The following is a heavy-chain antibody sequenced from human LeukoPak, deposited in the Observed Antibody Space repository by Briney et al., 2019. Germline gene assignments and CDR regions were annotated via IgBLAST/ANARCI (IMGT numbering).Heavy chain of an antibody. CDR2: INPNSGGT. CDR1: GYTFTGYC. D-gene: IGHD6-6*01. CDR3: ARLDVAAQLLVD. Sequence: ASVKVSCKASGYTFTGYCMHWVRQAPGQGLEGMGWINPNSGGTNYAQKFQGRVTMTRDTSISTAYMELSRLRSDDTAVYYCARLDVAAQLLVDWGQGTLVTVSS. V-gene: IGHV1-2*02. J-gene: IGHJ4*02.